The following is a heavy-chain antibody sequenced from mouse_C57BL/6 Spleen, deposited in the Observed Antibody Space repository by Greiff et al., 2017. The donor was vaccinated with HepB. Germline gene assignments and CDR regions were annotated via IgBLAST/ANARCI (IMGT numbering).Heavy chain of an antibody. D-gene: IGHD2-1*01. V-gene: IGHV1-61*01. CDR3: ARSLYGNWYFDV. CDR1: GYTFTSYW. Sequence: QVQLQQPGAELVRPGSSVKLSCKASGYTFTSYWMDWVKQRPGQGLEWIGNIYPSDSETHYNQKFKDKATLTVDKSPSTAYMQLSSLTSEDSAVYYCARSLYGNWYFDVWGTGTTVTVSS. CDR2: IYPSDSET. J-gene: IGHJ1*03.